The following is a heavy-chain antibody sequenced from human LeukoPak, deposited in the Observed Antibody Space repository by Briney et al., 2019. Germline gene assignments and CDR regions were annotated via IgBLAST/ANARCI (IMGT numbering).Heavy chain of an antibody. CDR3: AKDSYSKGDF. J-gene: IGHJ4*02. Sequence: TGGSLRLSCAASGFTFSSCAMTWVRQAPGKGLEWVSVISGGGGTTYYADSVKGRFTISRDNSENTLYLQMNSLRAEDTAVYYCAKDSYSKGDFWGQGVLVTVSS. CDR2: ISGGGGTT. V-gene: IGHV3-23*01. CDR1: GFTFSSCA. D-gene: IGHD6-13*01.